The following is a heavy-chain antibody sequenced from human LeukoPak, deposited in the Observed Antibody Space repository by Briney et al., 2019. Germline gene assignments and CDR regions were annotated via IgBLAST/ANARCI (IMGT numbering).Heavy chain of an antibody. CDR3: ARFGSGWWYNDY. CDR1: GYSISSGYY. Sequence: SETLSLTCTVSGYSISSGYYWGWIRQPPGKGLEWIGSIYHSGSTYYNPSLKSRVTISVDTSKNQFSLKLSSVTAADTAVYYCARFGSGWWYNDYWGQGTLVTVSS. D-gene: IGHD6-19*01. J-gene: IGHJ4*02. CDR2: IYHSGST. V-gene: IGHV4-38-2*02.